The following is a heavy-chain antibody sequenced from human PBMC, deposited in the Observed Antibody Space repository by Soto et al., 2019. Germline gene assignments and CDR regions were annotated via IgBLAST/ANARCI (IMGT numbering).Heavy chain of an antibody. V-gene: IGHV1-18*01. CDR2: ISPFNGNT. CDR3: ARDQSFDRTYYYGIDV. D-gene: IGHD3-16*01. Sequence: QVQLVQSGGGVKKPGASVRVSCKSSGYPFTHYGITWIRQAPGQGLEWMGWISPFNGNTNYGQTLQGRVTLTTDTSTSTVFMELRSLTSDDTAVYYCARDQSFDRTYYYGIDVWGQGTTVTVSS. J-gene: IGHJ6*02. CDR1: GYPFTHYG.